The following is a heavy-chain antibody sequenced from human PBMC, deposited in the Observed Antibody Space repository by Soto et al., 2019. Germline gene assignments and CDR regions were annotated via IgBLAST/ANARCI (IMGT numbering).Heavy chain of an antibody. CDR1: GFTFSSYG. CDR3: AKGGVATRPYYFDY. V-gene: IGHV3-33*06. Sequence: GGSLRLSCAASGFTFSSYGMHWVRQAPGKGLEWVAVIWYDGSNKYYADSVKGRFTISRDNSKNTLYLQMNSLRAEDTAVYYCAKGGVATRPYYFDYWGQGTLVTVSS. CDR2: IWYDGSNK. D-gene: IGHD5-12*01. J-gene: IGHJ4*02.